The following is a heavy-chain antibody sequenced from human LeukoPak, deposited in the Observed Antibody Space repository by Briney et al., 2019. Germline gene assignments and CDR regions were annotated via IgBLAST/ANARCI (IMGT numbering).Heavy chain of an antibody. V-gene: IGHV3-30*18. D-gene: IGHD5-24*01. CDR2: ISYDGSNK. Sequence: PGRSLRLSCAASGFTFSSYGMHWVRQAPGKGLEWVAVISYDGSNKYYADSVKGRFTISRDNSKNTLYLQMNSLRAEDTAVYYCAKDSGGYNYFYWGQGTLVTVSS. CDR3: AKDSGGYNYFY. CDR1: GFTFSSYG. J-gene: IGHJ4*02.